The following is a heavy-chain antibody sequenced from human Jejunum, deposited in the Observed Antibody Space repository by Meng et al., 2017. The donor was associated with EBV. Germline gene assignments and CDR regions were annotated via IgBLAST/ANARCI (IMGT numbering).Heavy chain of an antibody. Sequence: QITLEESGPTLVKPTQTLTLTCTLSGFSISTSGVGVGWIRQPPGKALEWLALIYWDNDKGYRPSLKSRLTITKDTSNNQVVLTMTNMDPADTATYYCARTQWQQSVRYTFDIWGQGTVVTVSS. CDR3: ARTQWQQSVRYTFDI. CDR2: IYWDNDK. CDR1: GFSISTSGVG. V-gene: IGHV2-5*02. D-gene: IGHD5-24*01. J-gene: IGHJ3*02.